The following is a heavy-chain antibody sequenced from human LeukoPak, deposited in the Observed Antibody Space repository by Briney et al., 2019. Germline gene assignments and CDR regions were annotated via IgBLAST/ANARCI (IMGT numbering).Heavy chain of an antibody. Sequence: GGSLRLSCVGSGFIFDDYGMHWVRQVPGKGLVWVSHINSDGSWTSYADSVKGRFTISKDNAKNTVYLQMNSLRAEDTAVYYCVSFYETYWGRGTLVTVSS. CDR3: VSFYETY. J-gene: IGHJ4*02. V-gene: IGHV3-74*01. CDR1: GFIFDDYG. CDR2: INSDGSWT. D-gene: IGHD2/OR15-2a*01.